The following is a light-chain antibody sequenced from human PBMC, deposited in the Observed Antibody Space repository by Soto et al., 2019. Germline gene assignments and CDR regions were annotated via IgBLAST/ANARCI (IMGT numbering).Light chain of an antibody. Sequence: EIVLTQSPGTLSLSPGERATLSCRASQSVSKNYLAWYQQKPGQAPRLLIYGASNRATGIPDGFSGSGSGTDFTLTISRLEPEDFAVYYCQQYGSSGTFGQGTKVEIK. CDR2: GAS. CDR3: QQYGSSGT. CDR1: QSVSKNY. J-gene: IGKJ1*01. V-gene: IGKV3-20*01.